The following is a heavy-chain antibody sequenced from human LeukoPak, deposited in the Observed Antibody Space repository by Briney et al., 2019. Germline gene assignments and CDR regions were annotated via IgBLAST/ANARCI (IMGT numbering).Heavy chain of an antibody. CDR3: AKDSSSLYVSPSS. Sequence: PGGSLRLSCAASGFTFDDYAMHWVRQAPGKGLEWVSGISWNSGSIGYADSVKGRFTISRDNAKNSLYLQMNSLRAEDTALYYCAKDSSSLYVSPSSWGQGTLVTVSS. CDR2: ISWNSGSI. CDR1: GFTFDDYA. D-gene: IGHD6-13*01. J-gene: IGHJ4*02. V-gene: IGHV3-9*01.